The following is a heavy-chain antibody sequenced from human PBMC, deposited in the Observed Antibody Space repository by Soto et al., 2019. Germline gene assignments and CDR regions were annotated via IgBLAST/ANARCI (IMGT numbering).Heavy chain of an antibody. Sequence: GGSLRLSCAASGFTFSSYGMHWVRQAPGKGLEWVAVISYDGSNKYYADSVKGRFTISRDNSKNTLYLQMNSLRAEDTAVYYCARDSFDPSYYYYYGMDVWGQGTTVTVSS. CDR3: ARDSFDPSYYYYYGMDV. CDR2: ISYDGSNK. V-gene: IGHV3-30*03. CDR1: GFTFSSYG. J-gene: IGHJ6*02. D-gene: IGHD3-9*01.